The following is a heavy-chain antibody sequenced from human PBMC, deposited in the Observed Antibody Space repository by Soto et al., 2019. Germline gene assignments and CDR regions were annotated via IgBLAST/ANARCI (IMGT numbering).Heavy chain of an antibody. J-gene: IGHJ4*02. CDR1: GFSFSSYG. D-gene: IGHD3-10*01. Sequence: GGSLRFSCAASGFSFSSYGMHWVRQAPGKGLEWVAVISFDGSNKYYADSVKGRFTISRDNSKNTLYLQMNSLRAEDTAVYSCAKGQDAGTYTPFDYWGQGTLVTVSS. CDR2: ISFDGSNK. V-gene: IGHV3-30*18. CDR3: AKGQDAGTYTPFDY.